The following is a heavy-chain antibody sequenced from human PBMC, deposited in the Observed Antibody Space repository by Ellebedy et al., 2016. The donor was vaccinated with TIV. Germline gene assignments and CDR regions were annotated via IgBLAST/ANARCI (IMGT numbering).Heavy chain of an antibody. CDR1: VGSFSGYY. CDR2: INHSGST. D-gene: IGHD6-6*01. CDR3: ARGKANLYRSIVARPYDY. Sequence: MPSETLSLTCAVYVGSFSGYYWSWIRQPPGKGLEWIGEINHSGSTNYNPSLKSRVTISVDTSKNQFSLKVNSVTAADTAVYYCARGKANLYRSIVARPYDYWGQGTLVTVSS. J-gene: IGHJ4*02. V-gene: IGHV4-34*01.